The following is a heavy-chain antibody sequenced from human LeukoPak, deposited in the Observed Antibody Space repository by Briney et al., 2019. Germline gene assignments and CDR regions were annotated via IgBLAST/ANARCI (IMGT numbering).Heavy chain of an antibody. D-gene: IGHD1-26*01. CDR2: IWGDGSYK. V-gene: IGHV3-33*06. CDR3: AKPTSGSGSFLIDY. CDR1: GFSFSNG. Sequence: KTGGSLRLSCAASGFSFSNGMHWVRQAPGKGLEWVAVIWGDGSYKYYADSVKGRFTISRDNSKNTLYLQMNSLRAEDTAVYYCAKPTSGSGSFLIDYWGQGTLVTVSS. J-gene: IGHJ4*02.